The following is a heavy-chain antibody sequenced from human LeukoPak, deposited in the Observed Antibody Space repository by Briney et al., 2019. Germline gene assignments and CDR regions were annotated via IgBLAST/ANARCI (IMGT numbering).Heavy chain of an antibody. Sequence: PSETLSLTCTVSGGSISSYYWSWIRQPPGKGLEWIGYIYYSGSTYYNPSLKSRVTISVDTSKNQFSLKLSSVTAADTAVYYCARAEVDTAMAKEWGQGTLVTVSS. CDR2: IYYSGST. D-gene: IGHD5-18*01. J-gene: IGHJ4*02. CDR1: GGSISSYY. V-gene: IGHV4-30-4*08. CDR3: ARAEVDTAMAKE.